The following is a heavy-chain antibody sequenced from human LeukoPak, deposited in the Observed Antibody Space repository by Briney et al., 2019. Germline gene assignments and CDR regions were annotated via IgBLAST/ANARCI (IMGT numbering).Heavy chain of an antibody. CDR1: GGSISSGGYS. V-gene: IGHV4-30-2*01. CDR2: IYHSGST. D-gene: IGHD5-18*01. CDR3: ARVVTAMSNYYYYMDV. Sequence: SQTLSLTCAVSGGSISSGGYSWSWIRQPPGKGLEWIGYIYHSGSTYYNPSLKSRVTISVDRSKNQFSLKLSSVTAADTAVYYCARVVTAMSNYYYYMDVWGKGTTVTVSS. J-gene: IGHJ6*03.